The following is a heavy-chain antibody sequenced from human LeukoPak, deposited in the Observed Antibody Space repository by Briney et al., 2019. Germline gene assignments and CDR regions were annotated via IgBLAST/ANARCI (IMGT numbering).Heavy chain of an antibody. CDR3: ARSHEVATIWRAFDI. Sequence: GESLKISCQGSGYSFTSYWIGWVRQMPGKGLEWMGIIYPGDSDTRYSPSFQGQVTISADKSISTAYLQWSSLKASDTAMYYCARSHEVATIWRAFDIWGQGTMVTVSS. CDR2: IYPGDSDT. J-gene: IGHJ3*02. V-gene: IGHV5-51*01. CDR1: GYSFTSYW. D-gene: IGHD5-24*01.